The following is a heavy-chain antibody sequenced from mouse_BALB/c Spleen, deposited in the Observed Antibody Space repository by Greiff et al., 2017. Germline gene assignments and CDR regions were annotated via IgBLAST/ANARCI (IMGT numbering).Heavy chain of an antibody. Sequence: VQLQQSGTVLARPGASVKMSCKASGYSFTSYWMHWVNQRPGQGLEWIGAIYPGNSDTSYNQKFKGKAKLTAVTSASTAYMELSSLTNEDSAVYYCTKGDYDSFDYWGQGTTLTVSS. V-gene: IGHV1-5*01. CDR1: GYSFTSYW. CDR3: TKGDYDSFDY. CDR2: IYPGNSDT. D-gene: IGHD2-4*01. J-gene: IGHJ2*01.